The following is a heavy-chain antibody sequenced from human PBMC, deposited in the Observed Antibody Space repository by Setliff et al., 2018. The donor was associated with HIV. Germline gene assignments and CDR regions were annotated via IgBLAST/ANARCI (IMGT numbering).Heavy chain of an antibody. D-gene: IGHD1-20*01. CDR2: IYHSGIT. CDR3: ARYKSKVDWFDP. CDR1: GYSISIGYY. Sequence: PSETLSLTCAVSGYSISIGYYWGWIRQAPGKGLEWIGNIYHSGITYYNPSLKSRVTIFVDTSKTQFYLKLRSVTASDTAVYYCARYKSKVDWFDPWGQGTLVTVSS. V-gene: IGHV4-38-2*01. J-gene: IGHJ5*02.